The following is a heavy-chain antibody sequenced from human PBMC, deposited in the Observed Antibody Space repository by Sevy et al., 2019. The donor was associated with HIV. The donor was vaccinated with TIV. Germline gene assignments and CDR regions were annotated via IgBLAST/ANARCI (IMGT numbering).Heavy chain of an antibody. CDR1: GFTFSSYW. D-gene: IGHD4-17*01. V-gene: IGHV3-7*01. CDR3: ARDLEFYDYGDYGPAFMPDY. CDR2: IKQDGSEK. Sequence: GRSLRLSCAASGFTFSSYWMSWVRQAPGKGLEWVANIKQDGSEKYYVDSVKGRFTISRDNAKNSLYLQMNSLRAEDTAVYYCARDLEFYDYGDYGPAFMPDYWGQGTLVTVSS. J-gene: IGHJ4*02.